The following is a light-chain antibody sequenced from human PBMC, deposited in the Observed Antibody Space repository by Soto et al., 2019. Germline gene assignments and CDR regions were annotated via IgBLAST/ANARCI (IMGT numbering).Light chain of an antibody. CDR3: QQYGSSPLT. Sequence: EIVLTQSPGTLSFSPGERATLSCRASHSISSSYFAWYQQKPGQAPRLLVYGVSSRATDVPDRFSGSGSGTDFTLTISRLEPEDFAVYYCQQYGSSPLTFGGGTKVDIK. V-gene: IGKV3-20*01. CDR2: GVS. J-gene: IGKJ4*01. CDR1: HSISSSY.